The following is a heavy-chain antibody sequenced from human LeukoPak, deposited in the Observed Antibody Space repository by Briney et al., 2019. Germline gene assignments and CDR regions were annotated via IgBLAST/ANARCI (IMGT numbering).Heavy chain of an antibody. CDR1: GGSFSGYY. J-gene: IGHJ5*02. CDR2: INHSGST. V-gene: IGHV4-34*01. CDR3: ARGPSGP. Sequence: SSETLSPTCGVYGGSFSGYYWSWIRQPPGKGLEWIGEINHSGSTNYNPSLKSRVTISIDTSKNQFSLKVTSATAADTAVYYCARGPSGPWGQGTLVTVSS.